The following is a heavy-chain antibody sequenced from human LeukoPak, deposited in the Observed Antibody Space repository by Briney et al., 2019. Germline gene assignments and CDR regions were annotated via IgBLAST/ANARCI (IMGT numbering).Heavy chain of an antibody. D-gene: IGHD6-13*01. V-gene: IGHV3-23*01. CDR1: GFTFSSYA. CDR2: ISGSGGST. J-gene: IGHJ4*02. Sequence: GGSLRLSCAASGFTFSSYAMSWVRQAPGKGLEWVSAISGSGGSTYYADSVKGRFTISRDNSKNTLYLQMNSLRAEDTAVYYCARDRIAAAGSHGFDYWGQGTLVTVSS. CDR3: ARDRIAAAGSHGFDY.